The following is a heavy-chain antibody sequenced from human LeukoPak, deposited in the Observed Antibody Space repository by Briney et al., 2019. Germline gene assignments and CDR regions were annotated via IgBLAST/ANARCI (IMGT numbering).Heavy chain of an antibody. D-gene: IGHD2-2*01. CDR2: INPNSGGT. CDR3: ARDWVVPAASYYYYYMDV. J-gene: IGHJ6*03. V-gene: IGHV1-2*02. CDR1: GYTFTGYY. Sequence: ASVKVSCKASGYTFTGYYMHWVRQAPGQGLEWMGWINPNSGGTNYARKFQGRVAMTRDTSISTAYMELSRLRSDDTAVYYCARDWVVPAASYYYYYMDVWGKGTTVTVSS.